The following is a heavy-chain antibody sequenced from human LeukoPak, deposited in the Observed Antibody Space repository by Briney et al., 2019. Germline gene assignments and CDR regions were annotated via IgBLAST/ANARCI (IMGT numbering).Heavy chain of an antibody. CDR3: AREGYYAFSSAQGGCY. V-gene: IGHV4-38-2*02. CDR1: AYSISCGYY. J-gene: IGHJ4*02. D-gene: IGHD3-3*01. Sequence: SGALSLTCIVPAYSISCGYYWSWIRQPPRKGLAWLGSIYHSGSTYYNPSLKSRLPISVPTSTNPSSPKLSSLTPADTAVYYCAREGYYAFSSAQGGCYRGQGTLVTVSS. CDR2: IYHSGST.